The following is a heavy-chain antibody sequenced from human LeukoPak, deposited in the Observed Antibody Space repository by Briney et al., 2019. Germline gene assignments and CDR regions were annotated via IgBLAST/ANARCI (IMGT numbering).Heavy chain of an antibody. J-gene: IGHJ1*01. Sequence: PGGSLRLSCAASGFTFSSYAMSWVRQAPGKGLEWVSAISGSGGSTFYADSVKGRFTVSRDNSKNTLFLQMNSLRAEDTAIYYCAKGFYDSSGYSVEYFQHWGQGTLVTVSS. V-gene: IGHV3-23*01. CDR3: AKGFYDSSGYSVEYFQH. D-gene: IGHD3-22*01. CDR1: GFTFSSYA. CDR2: ISGSGGST.